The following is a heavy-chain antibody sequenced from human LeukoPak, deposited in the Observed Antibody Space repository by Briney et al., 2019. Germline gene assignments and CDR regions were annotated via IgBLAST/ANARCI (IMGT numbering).Heavy chain of an antibody. D-gene: IGHD6-13*01. V-gene: IGHV4-30-2*01. CDR2: IDHSGST. CDR3: ARYGMAAEGIWWFDP. CDR1: GGSISSGGYS. J-gene: IGHJ5*02. Sequence: SETLSLTCAVSGGSISSGGYSWSWIRQPPGKRLEWIGEIDHSGSTQYNPSLKSRVTISLDTSKKQFSLKLTSLTAADTAFYYCARYGMAAEGIWWFDPWGQGTLVTVSS.